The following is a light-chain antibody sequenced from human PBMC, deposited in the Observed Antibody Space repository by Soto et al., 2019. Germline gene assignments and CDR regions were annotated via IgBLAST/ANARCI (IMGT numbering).Light chain of an antibody. CDR3: QQYSSWPIT. J-gene: IGKJ5*01. V-gene: IGKV3D-15*01. CDR1: QSVNRN. CDR2: GIS. Sequence: EMVMTQSAATLSVSPGERASLSCRASQSVNRNYLAWYQQKPGQAPRLLIYGISSRATGIPDRFSGSGSGTEFTLTITSLQPEDFAIYYCQQYSSWPITFGQGTRLEI.